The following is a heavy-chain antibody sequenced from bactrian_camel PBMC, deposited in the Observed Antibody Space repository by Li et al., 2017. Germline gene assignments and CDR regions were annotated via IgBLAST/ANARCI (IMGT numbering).Heavy chain of an antibody. CDR2: IGGDGST. CDR1: ESTARGYC. D-gene: IGHD3*01. V-gene: IGHV3S53*01. Sequence: HVQLVERGWDCVPPPGSLTLSCAATESTARGYCLTWFRQGSGSEREWIALIGGDGSTSYADSVKGRFTISKDNAKDTLYLQMNSLKSEDTAVYYCALGSSRQSTMTARGKGTQVTVS. J-gene: IGHJ4*01.